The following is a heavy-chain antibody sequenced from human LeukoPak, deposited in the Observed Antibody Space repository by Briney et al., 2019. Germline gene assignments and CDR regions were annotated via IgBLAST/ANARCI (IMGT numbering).Heavy chain of an antibody. V-gene: IGHV3-74*01. D-gene: IGHD3-16*01. Sequence: GGSLRLSCTASGFSFRTHWMHWLRQGPGKGLVWVSRMNSDGSITTYAESVKGRFTISRDNAKNTVYLQMNSLRDEDTAVYYCVKGLGGDYDYWGQGTLVTVSS. CDR1: GFSFRTHW. CDR3: VKGLGGDYDY. CDR2: MNSDGSIT. J-gene: IGHJ4*02.